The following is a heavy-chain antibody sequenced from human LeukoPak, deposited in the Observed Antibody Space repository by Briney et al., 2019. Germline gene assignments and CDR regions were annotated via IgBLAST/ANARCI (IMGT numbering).Heavy chain of an antibody. J-gene: IGHJ4*02. CDR3: TRERVAVAAYYFDY. CDR1: GFTFGDYA. Sequence: GGSLRLSCTASGFTFGDYALSWVRQAPGKGLEWEGFIRSKPYGGTTEYAASVKGRFTISRDDSKSIAYLQMNSLKTEDTAVYYCTRERVAVAAYYFDYWGQGTLVTVSS. D-gene: IGHD6-19*01. V-gene: IGHV3-49*04. CDR2: IRSKPYGGTT.